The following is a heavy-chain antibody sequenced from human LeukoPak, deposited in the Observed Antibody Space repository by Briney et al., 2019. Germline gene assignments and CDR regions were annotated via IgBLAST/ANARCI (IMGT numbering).Heavy chain of an antibody. CDR2: INHSGST. D-gene: IGHD6-19*01. Sequence: SETLSLACAVYGGSLSGYSWTWIRQPPGKGLEWTGEINHSGSTNYNPSLKSRVTISLDTSKNQFSLKLSSVTAADTAVYYCARQKGLAVAGHYYFYYYMDVWGKGTTVTVSS. J-gene: IGHJ6*03. CDR1: GGSLSGYS. V-gene: IGHV4-34*01. CDR3: ARQKGLAVAGHYYFYYYMDV.